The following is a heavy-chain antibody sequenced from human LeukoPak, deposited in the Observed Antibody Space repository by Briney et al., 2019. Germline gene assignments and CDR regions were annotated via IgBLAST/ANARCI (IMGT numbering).Heavy chain of an antibody. CDR1: GGSISSSSSY. CDR2: IYYSGST. J-gene: IGHJ4*02. Sequence: SETLSLTRTVSGGSISSSSSYWGWIRQPPGKGLEWIGSIYYSGSTYYNPSLKSRVTISADTSKNQFSLKLSSVTAADTAVYYCARSLPTEYSSGWYTFDYWGQGTLVTVSS. D-gene: IGHD6-19*01. V-gene: IGHV4-39*01. CDR3: ARSLPTEYSSGWYTFDY.